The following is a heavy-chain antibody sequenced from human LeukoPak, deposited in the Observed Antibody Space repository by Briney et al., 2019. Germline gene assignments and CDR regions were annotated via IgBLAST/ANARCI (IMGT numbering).Heavy chain of an antibody. J-gene: IGHJ4*02. CDR3: AAYSSGFGRSSN. D-gene: IGHD6-19*01. CDR2: TSGSRERT. Sequence: GGSLRLSCETSGFPFTTYAMSWVRQAPGKGLEWVSGTSGSRERTWYADSVKGRFSISRDNSKNTLYLQMNSLRAEDTAVYYCAAYSSGFGRSSNWGQGTLVTVSS. CDR1: GFPFTTYA. V-gene: IGHV3-23*01.